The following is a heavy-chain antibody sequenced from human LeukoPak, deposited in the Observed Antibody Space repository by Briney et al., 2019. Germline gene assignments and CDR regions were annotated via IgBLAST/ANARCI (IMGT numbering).Heavy chain of an antibody. CDR2: INHSGST. V-gene: IGHV4-34*01. J-gene: IGHJ6*02. CDR1: GGSFSGYY. CDR3: ARTDSRLSYYYGMDV. Sequence: PSETLSLTCAVYGGSFSGYYWSWIRQPPGKGLEWIGEINHSGSTNYNPSLKSRVTISVDTSKNQFSLKLSSVTAADTAVYYCARTDSRLSYYYGMDVWGQGTTVTVSS.